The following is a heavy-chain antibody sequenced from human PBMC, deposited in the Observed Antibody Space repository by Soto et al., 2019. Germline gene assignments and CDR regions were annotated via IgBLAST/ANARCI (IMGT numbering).Heavy chain of an antibody. CDR1: GGSISGYY. CDR2: IYYNGSS. J-gene: IGHJ4*02. D-gene: IGHD1-26*01. V-gene: IGHV4-59*01. Sequence: SETLSLTCTVSGGSISGYYWSWIRQPPGKGLEWIGHIYYNGSSYYNPSLKSRLTISVDTSKNQFSLKLSSVTAADTAVYYCARGGGRIPYWGQGTLATVSS. CDR3: ARGGGRIPY.